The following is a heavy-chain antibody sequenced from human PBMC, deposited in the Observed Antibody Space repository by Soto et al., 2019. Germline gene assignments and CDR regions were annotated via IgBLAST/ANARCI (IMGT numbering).Heavy chain of an antibody. D-gene: IGHD6-6*01. CDR1: GGTFSSYA. V-gene: IGHV1-69*01. CDR2: IIPIFGTA. Sequence: HVQLVQSGAEVKKPGSSVKVSCKASGGTFSSYAISWVRQAPGQGLEWMGGIIPIFGTANYAQKFQGRVTITADESTSTAYMELSSLRSEDTAVYYCARAKGDEYSRSYYWYFDLWGRGTLVTVSS. CDR3: ARAKGDEYSRSYYWYFDL. J-gene: IGHJ2*01.